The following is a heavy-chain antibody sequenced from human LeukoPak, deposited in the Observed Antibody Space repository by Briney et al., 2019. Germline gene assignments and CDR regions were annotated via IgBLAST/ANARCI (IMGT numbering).Heavy chain of an antibody. V-gene: IGHV3-9*01. J-gene: IGHJ5*02. CDR3: AKAYSSSWYVRFGP. Sequence: RRLSLSCAVSGFAFDVFAMRWVRQAPGEGLGWVSGISWNSGSTGYADSVKGRFTISSDNAKNSPYLQMNGLRAEDTAWYYCAKAYSSSWYVRFGPWGQGTLVTVPS. CDR2: ISWNSGST. D-gene: IGHD6-13*01. CDR1: GFAFDVFA.